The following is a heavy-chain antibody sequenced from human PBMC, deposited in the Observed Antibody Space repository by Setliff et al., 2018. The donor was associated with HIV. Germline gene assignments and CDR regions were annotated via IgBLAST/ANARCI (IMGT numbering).Heavy chain of an antibody. CDR1: GDSITSSNW. CDR2: IYHIGST. J-gene: IGHJ4*02. CDR3: ARGGGEYYYDSSGYSLFDS. Sequence: SETLSLTCAVSGDSITSSNWWSWVRQSPGKGLEWIGEIYHIGSTNYNPSLKSRVTISVDKSKNHFSLKLSSVTAADTAVYYCARGGGEYYYDSSGYSLFDSWGQ. V-gene: IGHV4-4*02. D-gene: IGHD3-22*01.